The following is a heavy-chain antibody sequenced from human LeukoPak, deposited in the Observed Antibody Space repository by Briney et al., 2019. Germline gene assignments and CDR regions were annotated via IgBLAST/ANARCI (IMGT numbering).Heavy chain of an antibody. CDR1: GFTFSNYG. J-gene: IGHJ4*02. Sequence: GGSLRLSCAASGFTFSNYGMHWLRQAPGKVLEWVAAISDDGSKEYYAESVKGRFTISRDNSKNTLYLQVNSLRAEDTAVFYCGVTRTQRGGDFDYWGQGTLVSVSS. D-gene: IGHD4-17*01. V-gene: IGHV3-30*03. CDR3: GVTRTQRGGDFDY. CDR2: ISDDGSKE.